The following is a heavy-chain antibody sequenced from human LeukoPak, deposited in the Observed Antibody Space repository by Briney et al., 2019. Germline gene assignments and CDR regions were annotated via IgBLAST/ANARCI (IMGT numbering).Heavy chain of an antibody. D-gene: IGHD6-6*01. CDR1: GFTFSTYA. J-gene: IGHJ4*02. CDR2: IKQDGSQR. Sequence: QTGGSLRLSCAASGFTFSTYAMSWVRQAPGKGPEWVANIKQDGSQRYYVDSVRGRFTISRDNAKNSLFLQMNGLRAEDTAVYYCARRGGSSSRRSPIDYWGQGTLVTVSS. CDR3: ARRGGSSSRRSPIDY. V-gene: IGHV3-7*01.